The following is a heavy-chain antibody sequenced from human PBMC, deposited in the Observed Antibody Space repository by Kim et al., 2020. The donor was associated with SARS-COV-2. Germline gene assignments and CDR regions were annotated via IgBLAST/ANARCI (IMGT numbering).Heavy chain of an antibody. D-gene: IGHD5-12*01. Sequence: SVKVSCKASGFTFTSSAVQWVRQARGQRLEWIGWIVVGSGNTNYAQKFQERVTITRDMSTSTAYMELSSLRSEDTAVYYCAAETPNEWLSGTGRPDYYYYYGMDVWGQGTTVTVSS. CDR3: AAETPNEWLSGTGRPDYYYYYGMDV. CDR2: IVVGSGNT. CDR1: GFTFTSSA. V-gene: IGHV1-58*01. J-gene: IGHJ6*02.